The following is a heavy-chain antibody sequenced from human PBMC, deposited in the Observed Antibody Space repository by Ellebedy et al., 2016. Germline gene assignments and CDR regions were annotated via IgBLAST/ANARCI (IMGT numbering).Heavy chain of an antibody. CDR1: GFTFSSYS. J-gene: IGHJ4*02. CDR3: TREAGGSFVDS. D-gene: IGHD1-26*01. CDR2: ISSSGSLK. V-gene: IGHV3-48*04. Sequence: GESLKISCAVSGFTFSSYSFNWIRQAPGKGLEWVSHISSSGSLKFYADSLRDRFTISRGNAKNLLHLQMNSLTAEDTAVYFCTREAGGSFVDSWGQGVLVTVPS.